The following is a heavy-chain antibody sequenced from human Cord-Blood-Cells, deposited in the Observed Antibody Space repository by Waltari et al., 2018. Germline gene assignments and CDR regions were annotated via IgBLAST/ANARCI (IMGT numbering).Heavy chain of an antibody. J-gene: IGHJ6*03. Sequence: QVQLVQSGAEVKKPGSSVKVSCKASGGTFSSYAISWVRQAPGQGLEWMGGIIPIFGTANYAQKFQGRVTITADESTSTAYMELSSLRSEDTAVYYCAREFGWDTAGPYYYYYYYMDVWGKGTTVTVSS. V-gene: IGHV1-69*01. D-gene: IGHD5-18*01. CDR1: GGTFSSYA. CDR2: IIPIFGTA. CDR3: AREFGWDTAGPYYYYYYYMDV.